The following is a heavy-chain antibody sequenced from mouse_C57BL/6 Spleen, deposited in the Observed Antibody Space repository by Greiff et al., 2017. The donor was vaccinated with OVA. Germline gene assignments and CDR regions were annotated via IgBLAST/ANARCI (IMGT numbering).Heavy chain of an antibody. CDR2: IDPSDSYT. D-gene: IGHD1-1*01. CDR3: ASGRNYYGSSPFAY. J-gene: IGHJ3*01. V-gene: IGHV1-50*01. CDR1: GYTFTSYW. Sequence: QVQLKQPGAELVKPGASVKLSCKASGYTFTSYWMQWVKQRPGQGLEWIGEIDPSDSYTNYNQKFKGKATLTVDTSSSTAYMQLSSLTSEDSAVYYCASGRNYYGSSPFAYWGQGTLVTVSA.